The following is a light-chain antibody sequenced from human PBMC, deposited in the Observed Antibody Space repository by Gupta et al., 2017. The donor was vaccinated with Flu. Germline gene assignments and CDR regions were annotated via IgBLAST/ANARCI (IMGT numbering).Light chain of an antibody. CDR2: DAS. CDR3: HQRSNWQT. J-gene: IGKJ1*01. V-gene: IGKV3-11*01. CDR1: QNINSY. Sequence: EVVLTQSPATLSLSPGERATLSCRASQNINSYVAWYQQKPGQAPRLLIYDASHRAAGIPARFSGSWSGTDFTLTISSLEPEDFAVYYWHQRSNWQTFGQGTKVEIK.